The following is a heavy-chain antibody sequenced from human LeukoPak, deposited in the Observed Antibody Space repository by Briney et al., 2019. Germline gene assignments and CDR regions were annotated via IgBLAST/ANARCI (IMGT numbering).Heavy chain of an antibody. D-gene: IGHD2-8*01. V-gene: IGHV1-8*02. CDR1: AYAFTGFY. CDR2: MNPNSGNT. CDR3: ARGLGRSNGPGRNFDY. J-gene: IGHJ4*02. Sequence: ASVKVSCKFSAYAFTGFYLHWVRQAPGQGLEWMGWMNPNSGNTGYVEKFQGRVTMTRDTSTSTAYMELSSLRSDDTAVYYCARGLGRSNGPGRNFDYWGQGTLVTVSS.